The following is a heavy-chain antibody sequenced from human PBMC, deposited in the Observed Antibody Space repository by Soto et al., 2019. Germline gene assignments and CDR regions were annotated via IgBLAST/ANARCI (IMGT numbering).Heavy chain of an antibody. Sequence: GGSLRLSCAASGFTFSSYWMSWVRQAPGKGLEWVANIKQDGSEKYYVDSVKGRFTISRDNAKNSLYLQMNSLRAEDTAVYYCARDGSGYEHYYYYYYMDVWGKGTTVTVSS. CDR3: ARDGSGYEHYYYYYYMDV. CDR2: IKQDGSEK. D-gene: IGHD5-12*01. V-gene: IGHV3-7*01. CDR1: GFTFSSYW. J-gene: IGHJ6*03.